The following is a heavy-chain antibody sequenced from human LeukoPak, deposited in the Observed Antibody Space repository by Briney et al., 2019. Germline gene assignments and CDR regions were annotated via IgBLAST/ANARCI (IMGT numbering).Heavy chain of an antibody. CDR1: GFTFSSYA. D-gene: IGHD5-24*01. Sequence: GGSLRLSCAASGFTFSSYAMHWVRQAPDKGLDWVTIISYDGSIKFYAESVKGRFTVSRDNSKSTLYLEMANLRGEDTAVYYCARSADRDGRLDYWGQGTLVTVSS. CDR2: ISYDGSIK. J-gene: IGHJ4*02. V-gene: IGHV3-30*04. CDR3: ARSADRDGRLDY.